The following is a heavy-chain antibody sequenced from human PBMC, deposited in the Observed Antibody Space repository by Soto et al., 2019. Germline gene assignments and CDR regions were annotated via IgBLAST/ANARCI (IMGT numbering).Heavy chain of an antibody. CDR1: GGTFSSYT. Sequence: QVQLVQSGAEVKKPGSSVKVSCKASGGTFSSYTISWVRQAPGQGLEWMGRIIPILGIANYAQKFQGRVTITADKSTSTASMELSSLRSEDTAVYYCARAHYSGYDYWSSWFDPWGQGTLVTVSS. J-gene: IGHJ5*02. CDR3: ARAHYSGYDYWSSWFDP. CDR2: IIPILGIA. D-gene: IGHD5-12*01. V-gene: IGHV1-69*02.